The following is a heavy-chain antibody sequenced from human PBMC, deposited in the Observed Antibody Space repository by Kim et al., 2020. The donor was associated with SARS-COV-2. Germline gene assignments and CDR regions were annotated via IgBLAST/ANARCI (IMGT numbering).Heavy chain of an antibody. CDR1: GFTFSNYA. Sequence: GGSLRLSCEASGFTFSNYAMRWVRQAPGKGPEWVSAISGSGYSTYYADSVKGRFTISRDNSKNTLYLQMNSLIAEDTAVYYCAKDRRVGAFTGWFDPWGQGTLVTDSS. J-gene: IGHJ5*02. V-gene: IGHV3-23*01. D-gene: IGHD1-26*01. CDR3: AKDRRVGAFTGWFDP. CDR2: ISGSGYST.